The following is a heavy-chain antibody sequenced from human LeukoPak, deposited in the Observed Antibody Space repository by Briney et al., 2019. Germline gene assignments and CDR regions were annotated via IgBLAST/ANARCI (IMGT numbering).Heavy chain of an antibody. V-gene: IGHV3-11*01. D-gene: IGHD3-16*02. CDR1: GFTFSDYY. CDR3: TTGHTYDYVWGSYRPDIDY. J-gene: IGHJ4*02. CDR2: ISSSGSTI. Sequence: PGGSLRLSCAASGFTFSDYYMSWIRQAPGKGLEWVSYISSSGSTIYYADSVKGRFTISRDNAKNSLYLQMNSLKTEDTAVYYCTTGHTYDYVWGSYRPDIDYWGQGTLVTVSS.